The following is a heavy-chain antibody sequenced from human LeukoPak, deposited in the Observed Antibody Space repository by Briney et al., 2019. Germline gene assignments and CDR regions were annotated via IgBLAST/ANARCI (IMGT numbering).Heavy chain of an antibody. D-gene: IGHD3-3*01. Sequence: SVKVSCKPSGDTFSSYAFSWVRQAPGQGLEWMGGIIPIFGTPANCAQRFQGRVTITADRSTSTAYMELSSLRFEDTAVYYCALGGIFAVVSKDLQYSYYYMDVWGKGTTVTVSS. V-gene: IGHV1-69*06. CDR1: GDTFSSYA. J-gene: IGHJ6*03. CDR3: ALGGIFAVVSKDLQYSYYYMDV. CDR2: IIPIFGTPA.